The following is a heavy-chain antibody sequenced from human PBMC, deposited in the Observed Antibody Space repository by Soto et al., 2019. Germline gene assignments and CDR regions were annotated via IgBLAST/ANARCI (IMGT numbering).Heavy chain of an antibody. V-gene: IGHV4-34*01. Sequence: SETLSLTCAVYGGSFSGYYWSWIRQPPGKGLEWIGEINHSGSTNYNPSLKSRVTISVDTSKNQFSLKLSSVTAADTAVYYCARGRPLYYYDSSRFGYWGQGTLVTVSS. CDR3: ARGRPLYYYDSSRFGY. CDR1: GGSFSGYY. J-gene: IGHJ4*02. CDR2: INHSGST. D-gene: IGHD3-22*01.